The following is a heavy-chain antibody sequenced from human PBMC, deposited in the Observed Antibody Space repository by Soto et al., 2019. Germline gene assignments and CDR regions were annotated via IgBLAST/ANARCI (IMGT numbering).Heavy chain of an antibody. J-gene: IGHJ4*02. CDR1: GFTFGTNG. D-gene: IGHD3-16*01. V-gene: IGHV3-33*01. CDR3: ARWGNNKALDF. CDR2: IWRDGSDK. Sequence: QVQLVESGGGVVQPGRSLRLSCAASGFTFGTNGMHWVRQAPGKGLEWVAGIWRDGSDKYYADSVKGRFTISRDNSQNKLYLQINSLRVDDTAVYYCARWGNNKALDFWGQGALVTVSS.